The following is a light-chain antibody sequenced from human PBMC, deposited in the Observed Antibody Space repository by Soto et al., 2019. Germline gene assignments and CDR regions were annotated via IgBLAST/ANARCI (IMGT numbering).Light chain of an antibody. CDR1: QSISSW. CDR2: KAS. Sequence: DIQMTQSPSTLSASVGDRVTITCRASQSISSWLAWYQQKPGKAPKLLIYKASSLESGVLSRFSGSGSGTEFTLTISSLQPDDFATHYCQQYNSYSPRWTFGQGTKVEIK. CDR3: QQYNSYSPRWT. V-gene: IGKV1-5*03. J-gene: IGKJ1*01.